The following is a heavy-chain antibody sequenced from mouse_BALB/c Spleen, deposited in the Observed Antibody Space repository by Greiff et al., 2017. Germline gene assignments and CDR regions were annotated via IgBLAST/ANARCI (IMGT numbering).Heavy chain of an antibody. CDR1: GYTFTSYT. CDR2: INPSSGYT. V-gene: IGHV1-4*02. D-gene: IGHD2-4*01. CDR3: ARGDYDSGFAY. Sequence: VKLVESAAELARPGASVKMSCKASGYTFTSYTMHWVKQRPGQGLEWIGYINPSSGYTEYNQKFKDKTTLTADKSSSTAYMQLSSLTSEDSAVYYCARGDYDSGFAYWGQGTLVTVSA. J-gene: IGHJ3*01.